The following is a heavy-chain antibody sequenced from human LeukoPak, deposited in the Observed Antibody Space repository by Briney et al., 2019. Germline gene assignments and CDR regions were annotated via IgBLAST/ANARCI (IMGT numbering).Heavy chain of an antibody. D-gene: IGHD3-10*01. CDR2: IDPNSGGT. CDR3: ARAYTYGSGQRYYWFMDV. V-gene: IGHV1-2*02. CDR1: GYSFTGYY. Sequence: ASVKVSCKASGYSFTGYYIHWVRQAPGQGLEWMGWIDPNSGGTKCAQNFQGSVTMTRDTSNTTAYMEVSRLISDDTAVYYCARAYTYGSGQRYYWFMDVWGQGTTVTVSS. J-gene: IGHJ6*02.